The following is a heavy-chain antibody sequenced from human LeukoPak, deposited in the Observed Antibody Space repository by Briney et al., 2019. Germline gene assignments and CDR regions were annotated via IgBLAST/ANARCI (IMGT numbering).Heavy chain of an antibody. CDR2: INPHSGDT. CDR1: GYTFTGYY. CDR3: ARSPNCSGGSCYSRLYY. V-gene: IGHV1-2*02. D-gene: IGHD2-15*01. J-gene: IGHJ4*02. Sequence: ASVKVSCKASGYTFTGYYMHWVRQAPGQGLEWMGWINPHSGDTSYAQNFQGRVTMTRDTSISTVYMELSRLRSDDTAVYYCARSPNCSGGSCYSRLYYWGQGTLVTVSS.